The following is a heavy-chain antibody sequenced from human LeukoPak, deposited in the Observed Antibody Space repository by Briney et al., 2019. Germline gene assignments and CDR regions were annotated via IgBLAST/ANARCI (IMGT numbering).Heavy chain of an antibody. J-gene: IGHJ4*02. CDR3: ASSYPLWGYYDSVALGY. Sequence: GGSLRLSCAASGFTFRSYDMHWVRQAPGKGLEWVAVISYDGSNKYYADSVKGRFTISRDNSKNTLYLQMNSLRAEDTAVYYCASSYPLWGYYDSVALGYWGQGTLVTVSS. V-gene: IGHV3-33*05. D-gene: IGHD3-22*01. CDR1: GFTFRSYD. CDR2: ISYDGSNK.